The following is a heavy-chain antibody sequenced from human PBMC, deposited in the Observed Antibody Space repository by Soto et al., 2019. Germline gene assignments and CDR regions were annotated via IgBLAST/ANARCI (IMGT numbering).Heavy chain of an antibody. CDR3: ARARRGYDSSGYPILRLDY. V-gene: IGHV1-69*13. Sequence: GASVKVSCKASGGTFSSYAISWVRQAPGQGLEWMGGIIPIFGTANYAQKFQGRVTITADESTSTAYMELSSLRSEDTAVYYCARARRGYDSSGYPILRLDYWGQGTLVTVSS. D-gene: IGHD3-22*01. CDR1: GGTFSSYA. J-gene: IGHJ4*02. CDR2: IIPIFGTA.